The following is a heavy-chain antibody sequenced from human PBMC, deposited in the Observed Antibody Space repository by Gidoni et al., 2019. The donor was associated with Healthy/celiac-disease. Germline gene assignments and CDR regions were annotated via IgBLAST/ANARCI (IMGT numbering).Heavy chain of an antibody. D-gene: IGHD2-8*02. CDR2: ISGSGGST. Sequence: EVQLLESVVGLVQPVGSLRLSCAASVFTFGSDAMSWVRQAPGKGLEWVSAISGSGGSTYYADSGKGRFTISRDNSKNTLYLQMNSLRAEDTAVYYCAKDLTDGGVYYFDYWGQGTLVTVSS. CDR1: VFTFGSDA. CDR3: AKDLTDGGVYYFDY. V-gene: IGHV3-23*01. J-gene: IGHJ4*02.